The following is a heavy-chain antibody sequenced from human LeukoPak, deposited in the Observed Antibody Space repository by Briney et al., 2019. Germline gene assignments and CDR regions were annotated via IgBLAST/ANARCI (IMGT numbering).Heavy chain of an antibody. V-gene: IGHV1-24*01. CDR2: FDPEDGET. CDR3: ATGRGFTTFDY. J-gene: IGHJ4*02. Sequence: GASVKVSCKVSGYTLTELSMHWVRQAPGKGLEWMGGFDPEDGETIYAQKFKGRVTMTEDTATNTAYLELSSLRSEYTSVYYCATGRGFTTFDYWGQGTLVTVSS. CDR1: GYTLTELS. D-gene: IGHD3-10*01.